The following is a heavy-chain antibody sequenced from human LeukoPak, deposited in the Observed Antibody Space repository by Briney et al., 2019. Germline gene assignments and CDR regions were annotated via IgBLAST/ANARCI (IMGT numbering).Heavy chain of an antibody. J-gene: IGHJ6*02. CDR1: GFTFSEYY. CDR2: SRGKAKTYTT. V-gene: IGHV3-72*01. CDR3: ARGASGNYNYHYGMDV. D-gene: IGHD3-10*01. Sequence: GALRLSCVASGFTFSEYYMDWVRPAPGKGLEWVARSRGKAKTYTTEYAASVKGRFTISRDESKNSLYLQMHSLIIEDTAVYYCARGASGNYNYHYGMDVWGQGTTVTVSS.